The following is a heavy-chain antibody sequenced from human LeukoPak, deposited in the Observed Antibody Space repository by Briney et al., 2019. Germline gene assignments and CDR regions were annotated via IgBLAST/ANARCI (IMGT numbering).Heavy chain of an antibody. Sequence: PGGSLRLSCAVSGLTFSDYYMSWTRQAPGKGLEWVSSISSSSYIYYADSVKGRFTISRDNAKNSLYLQMNSLRAEDTAVYYCARDADSSSWSMYYYYGMDVWGQGTTVTVSS. V-gene: IGHV3-69-1*01. D-gene: IGHD6-13*01. CDR1: GLTFSDYY. CDR3: ARDADSSSWSMYYYYGMDV. J-gene: IGHJ6*02. CDR2: ISSSSYI.